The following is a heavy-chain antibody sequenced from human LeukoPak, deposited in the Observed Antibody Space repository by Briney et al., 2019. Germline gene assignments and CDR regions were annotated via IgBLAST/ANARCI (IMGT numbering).Heavy chain of an antibody. J-gene: IGHJ4*02. CDR3: ARDPAGEESYYDSSDYYK. Sequence: PSETLSVTCTVSDDSFSSNSYYWAWIRQPPGKGLECIGGIRYSGSTYFNPSLKSRVTISVDRSNNQFSLKLTSLTAADTAVYYCARDPAGEESYYDSSDYYKWGQGTLVTVSS. V-gene: IGHV4-39*07. D-gene: IGHD3-22*01. CDR1: DDSFSSNSYY. CDR2: IRYSGST.